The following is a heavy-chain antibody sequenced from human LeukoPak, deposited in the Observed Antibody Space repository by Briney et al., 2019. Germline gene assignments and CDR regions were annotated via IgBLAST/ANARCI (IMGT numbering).Heavy chain of an antibody. CDR2: ISSGSNYI. D-gene: IGHD3-22*01. J-gene: IGHJ3*02. CDR1: GFTSRHYS. V-gene: IGHV3-21*01. Sequence: GGSLRLSRAPSGFTSRHYSMNGVPGAPGRGLEGVSSISSGSNYIYYADSVKGRFTISRDNAKNSLYLQMNSLRDEDTAVYHCARAATYYYDSSGYYPYAFDIWGQGTMVTVSS. CDR3: ARAATYYYDSSGYYPYAFDI.